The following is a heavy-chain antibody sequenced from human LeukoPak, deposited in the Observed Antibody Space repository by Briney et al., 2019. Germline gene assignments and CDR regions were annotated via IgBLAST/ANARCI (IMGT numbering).Heavy chain of an antibody. Sequence: PGGSLRLSCAASGFTFSSYGMHWVRQAPGKGLEWVAFIRYDGSNKYYADSVKGRFTISRDNSKNTLYLQTNSLRAEDTAVYYCAKSGLGGSGSSDFDYWGQGTLVTVSS. CDR1: GFTFSSYG. D-gene: IGHD3-10*01. CDR3: AKSGLGGSGSSDFDY. CDR2: IRYDGSNK. V-gene: IGHV3-30*02. J-gene: IGHJ4*02.